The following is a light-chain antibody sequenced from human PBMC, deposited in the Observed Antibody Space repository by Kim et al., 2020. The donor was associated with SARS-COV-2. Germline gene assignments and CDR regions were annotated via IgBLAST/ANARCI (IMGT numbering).Light chain of an antibody. V-gene: IGKV3-11*01. CDR1: QSVSSY. CDR2: DAS. Sequence: DIVLTQSPATLSLSPGERATLSCRASQSVSSYLAWYQQKPGQAPRLLIYDASNRATGIPARFSGSGSGTDFTLTISSLEPEDFAVYYCQQRSNWPLISFGQGERLEIK. CDR3: QQRSNWPLIS. J-gene: IGKJ5*01.